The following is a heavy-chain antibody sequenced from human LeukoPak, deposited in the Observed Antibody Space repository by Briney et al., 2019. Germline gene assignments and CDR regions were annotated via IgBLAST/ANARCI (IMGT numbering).Heavy chain of an antibody. CDR1: GFPFSTYS. J-gene: IGHJ6*02. D-gene: IGHD4/OR15-4a*01. CDR2: IRGGSSII. CDR3: ARVPGPNFYYSMDV. Sequence: GGALRLSSAAPGFPFSTYSINWVRQAPGKGLEWVPYIRGGSSIIKYADSVKGRSTISRDNAKSSLYLQINSLRDEDTAVYYCARVPGPNFYYSMDVWGQGTTVTVSS. V-gene: IGHV3-48*02.